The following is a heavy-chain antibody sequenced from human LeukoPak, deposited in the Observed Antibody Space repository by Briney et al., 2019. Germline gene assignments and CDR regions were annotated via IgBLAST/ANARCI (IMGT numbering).Heavy chain of an antibody. CDR3: ARMSSGYYWNGYFDY. Sequence: GGSLRLSCAASGFTVSSNYMSWVRQAPGKGLEWVSVIYSGGSTYYADSVKGRFTISRDNSKNTLYLQMNSLRAEDTAVYYCARMSSGYYWNGYFDYWGQGTLVTVSS. J-gene: IGHJ4*02. D-gene: IGHD3-22*01. CDR1: GFTVSSNY. CDR2: IYSGGST. V-gene: IGHV3-66*01.